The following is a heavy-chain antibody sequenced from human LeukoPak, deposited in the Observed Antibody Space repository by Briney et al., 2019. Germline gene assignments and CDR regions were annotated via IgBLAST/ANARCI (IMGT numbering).Heavy chain of an antibody. CDR2: IYYSGST. CDR3: AREGSVSSGYLDY. J-gene: IGHJ4*02. CDR1: GGSISSSSYY. V-gene: IGHV4-39*07. D-gene: IGHD3-22*01. Sequence: SETLSLTCTVSGGSISSSSYYWGWIRQPPGKGLEWIGSIYYSGSTYYNPSLKSRVTISVDTSKNQFSLKLSSVTAADTAVYYCAREGSVSSGYLDYWGQGTLVTVSS.